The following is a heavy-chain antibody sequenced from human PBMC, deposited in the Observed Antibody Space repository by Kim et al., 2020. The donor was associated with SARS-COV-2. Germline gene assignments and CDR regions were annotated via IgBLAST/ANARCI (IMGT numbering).Heavy chain of an antibody. Sequence: ADSGKGRFSISRDNAKNSLYLQMNRLRAEETAVYYCARVSSGSSSWYWFDPWGQGTRVTVSS. V-gene: IGHV3-11*05. J-gene: IGHJ5*02. D-gene: IGHD6-13*01. CDR3: ARVSSGSSSWYWFDP.